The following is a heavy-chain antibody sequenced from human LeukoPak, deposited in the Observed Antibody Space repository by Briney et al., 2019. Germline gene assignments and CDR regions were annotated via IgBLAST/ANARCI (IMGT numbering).Heavy chain of an antibody. Sequence: GGSLRLSCAASGFTFSSYAMHWVRQAPGKGLEWVAVISYDGSNKYYADSVKGRFTISRDNSKNTLYLQMNSLRAEDTAVYYCARGQRVDYYDSSGYGRDFDYWGQGTLVTVSS. CDR1: GFTFSSYA. J-gene: IGHJ4*02. V-gene: IGHV3-30*04. CDR2: ISYDGSNK. D-gene: IGHD3-22*01. CDR3: ARGQRVDYYDSSGYGRDFDY.